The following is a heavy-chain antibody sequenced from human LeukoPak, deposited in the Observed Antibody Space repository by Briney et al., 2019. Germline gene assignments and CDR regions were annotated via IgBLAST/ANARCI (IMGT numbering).Heavy chain of an antibody. CDR2: IYYSGST. Sequence: SETLSLTCTVPGGSVSSSRYYWGWIHQPQGKGPVRDGRIYYSGSTYYNPSLKSRVTISVDTSKSHFSLKLSAVTAADTAVYYCARLRLRLRFFGYWGQGTLVTVSS. D-gene: IGHD3-3*01. J-gene: IGHJ4*02. CDR3: ARLRLRLRFFGY. V-gene: IGHV4-39*01. CDR1: GGSVSSSRYY.